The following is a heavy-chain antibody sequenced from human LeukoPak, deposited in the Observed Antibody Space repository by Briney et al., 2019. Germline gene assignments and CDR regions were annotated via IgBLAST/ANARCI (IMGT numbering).Heavy chain of an antibody. CDR1: GGSISSYY. CDR3: ARDLLVAGFDP. CDR2: IYYSGST. J-gene: IGHJ5*02. D-gene: IGHD2-15*01. Sequence: SETLSLTCTVSGGSISSYYWSWIRQPPGKGLEWIGYIYYSGSTNYNPSLKSRVTLSVDTSKNQFSLKLSSVTAADTAVYYCARDLLVAGFDPWGQGTLVTVSS. V-gene: IGHV4-59*01.